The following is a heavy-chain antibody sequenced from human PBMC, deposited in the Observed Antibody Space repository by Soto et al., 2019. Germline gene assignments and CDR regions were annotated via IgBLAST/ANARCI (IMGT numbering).Heavy chain of an antibody. D-gene: IGHD6-13*01. CDR3: ARVERLYSSSWPHDAFDI. Sequence: ASVKVSCKASGYTFTSYGISWVRQAPGQGLEWMGWISAYNGNTNYAQKLQGRVTMTTDTSTSTAYMELRSLRSDDTAVYYCARVERLYSSSWPHDAFDIWGQGTMVTVSS. CDR2: ISAYNGNT. J-gene: IGHJ3*02. CDR1: GYTFTSYG. V-gene: IGHV1-18*01.